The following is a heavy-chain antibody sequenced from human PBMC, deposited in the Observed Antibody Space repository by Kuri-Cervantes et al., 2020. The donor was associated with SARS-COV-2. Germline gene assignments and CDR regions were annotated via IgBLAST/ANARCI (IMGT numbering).Heavy chain of an antibody. CDR1: GCTSSGQV. CDR3: VRDGDHWNFDY. J-gene: IGHJ4*02. D-gene: IGHD1-1*01. CDR2: INPDVSYT. V-gene: IGHV3-74*01. Sequence: ETLSLTCASSGCTSSGQVIHWVRHPQGKGLAWVSRINPDVSYTNNADSVKGRFTLSRDNAKNMLFLQMNSLSAGDTALYYCVRDGDHWNFDYWGPGTRVTVSS.